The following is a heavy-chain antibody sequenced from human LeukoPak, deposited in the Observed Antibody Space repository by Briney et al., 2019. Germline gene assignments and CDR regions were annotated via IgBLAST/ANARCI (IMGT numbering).Heavy chain of an antibody. CDR1: GGSFSGYY. J-gene: IGHJ6*04. Sequence: SETLSLTCAVYGGSFSGYYWSWIRQPPGKGLEWIGEINHSGSTNYNPSLKSRVTISVDTSKNQFSLKLSSVTAADTAVYYCRNSTSPHYYYYGMDVWGKGTTVTVSS. V-gene: IGHV4-34*01. CDR3: RNSTSPHYYYYGMDV. CDR2: INHSGST. D-gene: IGHD2-2*01.